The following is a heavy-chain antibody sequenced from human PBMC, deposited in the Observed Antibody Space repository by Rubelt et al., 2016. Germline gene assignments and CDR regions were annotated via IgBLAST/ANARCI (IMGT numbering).Heavy chain of an antibody. CDR2: ISGSGGST. CDR1: GFTFSSYA. Sequence: LGGSLRLSCAASGFTFSSYAMSWVRQAPGKGLEWVSAISGSGGSTYYADSVKGRFTISRDNSKNTLYLQMNSLRAEDTAVYYCARTTIAVAPLPYYYYGMDVWGQGTTVTVSS. V-gene: IGHV3-23*01. J-gene: IGHJ6*02. CDR3: ARTTIAVAPLPYYYYGMDV. D-gene: IGHD6-19*01.